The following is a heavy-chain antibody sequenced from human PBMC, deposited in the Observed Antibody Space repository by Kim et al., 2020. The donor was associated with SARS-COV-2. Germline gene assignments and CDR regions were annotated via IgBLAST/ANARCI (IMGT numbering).Heavy chain of an antibody. V-gene: IGHV5-51*01. J-gene: IGHJ3*02. D-gene: IGHD1-26*01. Sequence: GESLKISCEGSGYTFTNYWIGWVRQMPGKGLEWMGIIFPRDSDTRYSASFQGQVTISADKSITTAYLQWNSLKASDTAMYYCARKMGPDAFDMWGQGTMVTVSS. CDR1: GYTFTNYW. CDR3: ARKMGPDAFDM. CDR2: IFPRDSDT.